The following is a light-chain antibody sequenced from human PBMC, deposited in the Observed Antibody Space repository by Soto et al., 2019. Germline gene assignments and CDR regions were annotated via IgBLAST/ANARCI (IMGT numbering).Light chain of an antibody. J-gene: IGLJ1*01. Sequence: QSALTQPASVSGSPGQSITISCTGTSSDVGSYNLVSWYQQHPGKAPKLMIYEGSKRPSGVSNXFSGSXSGNTASLTISGLQAEDEADYYCCSYAGSSYVFGTGTKVTVL. CDR2: EGS. CDR1: SSDVGSYNL. V-gene: IGLV2-23*01. CDR3: CSYAGSSYV.